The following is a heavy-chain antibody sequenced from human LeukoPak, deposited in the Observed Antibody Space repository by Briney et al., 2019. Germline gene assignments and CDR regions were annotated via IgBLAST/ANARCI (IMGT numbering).Heavy chain of an antibody. J-gene: IGHJ4*02. Sequence: TGGSLRLSCAVSGFIFSNRWMIWVRQAPGKGLEWVATVSPDGAEERYVDSVKGRFTISRDNGKNLLFLQMRSLSVDDTAMYYCVRDDRGLAMGSRDHGAQGTLVTVSS. V-gene: IGHV3-7*03. CDR3: VRDDRGLAMGSRDH. CDR2: VSPDGAEE. CDR1: GFIFSNRW. D-gene: IGHD6-19*01.